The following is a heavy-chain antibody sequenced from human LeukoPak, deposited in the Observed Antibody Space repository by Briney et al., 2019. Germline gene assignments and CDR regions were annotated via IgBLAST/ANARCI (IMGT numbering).Heavy chain of an antibody. CDR1: GFTVSSNY. CDR2: IYSGGST. V-gene: IGHV3-53*01. CDR3: ARILRGIDY. D-gene: IGHD3-16*01. J-gene: IGHJ4*02. Sequence: GGSLRISCAASGFTVSSNYMSWVRQAPGKGLEWVSVIYSGGSTYYADSVKGRFTISRDNSKNTLYLQMNNLRAEDTAVYYCARILRGIDYWGQGTLVTVSS.